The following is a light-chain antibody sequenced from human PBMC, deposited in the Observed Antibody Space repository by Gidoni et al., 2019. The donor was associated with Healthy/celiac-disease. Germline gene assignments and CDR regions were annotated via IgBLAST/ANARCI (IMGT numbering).Light chain of an antibody. CDR2: AAS. CDR1: QGISSY. V-gene: IGKV1-8*01. CDR3: QQYYSYPRT. J-gene: IGKJ1*01. Sequence: AIRITQSPSSLSASTGDRVTITCRASQGISSYLAWYQQKPGKAPKLLIYAASTLQSGVPSRFSGSGSGTDFTLTISGLQSEDFATYYGQQYYSYPRTFGQGTKVEIK.